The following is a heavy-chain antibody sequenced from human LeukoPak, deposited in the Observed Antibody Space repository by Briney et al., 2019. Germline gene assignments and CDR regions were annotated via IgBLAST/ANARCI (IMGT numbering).Heavy chain of an antibody. V-gene: IGHV4-61*02. CDR1: GGSISTDLYY. J-gene: IGHJ5*02. D-gene: IGHD6-19*01. Sequence: PSETLSLTCTVSGGSISTDLYYWTWIRQPAGKGLEWIGRIYSNGWTDYNPPLKSRVSISIDTSKNNFSLKMSLATAADTALYYCARGSGWNSFDPWGQGTLVTVSS. CDR2: IYSNGWT. CDR3: ARGSGWNSFDP.